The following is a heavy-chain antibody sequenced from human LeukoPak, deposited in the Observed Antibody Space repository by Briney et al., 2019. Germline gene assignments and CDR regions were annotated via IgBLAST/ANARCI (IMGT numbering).Heavy chain of an antibody. CDR3: VRGLKAFET. D-gene: IGHD3-16*01. CDR2: VYHSGST. V-gene: IGHV4-59*01. J-gene: IGHJ5*02. Sequence: PSETLSLTCTVSGGSINYFYWSWIRQPPGKGLEWIGYVYHSGSTNYSPSLKSRVTMSADTSTNQLSLKLSSVTAADTAVYYCVRGLKAFETWGQGALVTVSS. CDR1: GGSINYFY.